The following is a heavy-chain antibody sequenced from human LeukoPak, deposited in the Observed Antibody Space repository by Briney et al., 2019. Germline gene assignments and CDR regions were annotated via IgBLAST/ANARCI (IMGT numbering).Heavy chain of an antibody. CDR2: IYYSGST. Sequence: SETLSLTCTVSGGSISSSSYYWGWIRQPPGKGLEWIGSIYYSGSTYYNPSLKSRVPISVDTSKNQFSLKLSSVTAADTAVYYCAREAAAGTTRTINPFDYWGQGTLVTVSS. V-gene: IGHV4-39*01. J-gene: IGHJ4*02. CDR1: GGSISSSSYY. D-gene: IGHD6-13*01. CDR3: AREAAAGTTRTINPFDY.